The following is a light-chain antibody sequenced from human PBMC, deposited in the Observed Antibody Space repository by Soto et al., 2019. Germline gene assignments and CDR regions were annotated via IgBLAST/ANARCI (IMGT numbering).Light chain of an antibody. CDR3: QQRNIWPPVT. CDR1: PSVTNY. J-gene: IGKJ5*01. CDR2: GAF. Sequence: EIVLTQSPATLSLSPVERATLSCMASPSVTNYLAWYQQKPGQPPRLLIYGAFNRAAGIPAMFSGSGSGTDFTLTISSLEPEDSAVYYCQQRNIWPPVTFGQGTRLEIK. V-gene: IGKV3-11*01.